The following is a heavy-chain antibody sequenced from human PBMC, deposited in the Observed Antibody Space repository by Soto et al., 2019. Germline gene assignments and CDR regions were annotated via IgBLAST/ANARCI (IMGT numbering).Heavy chain of an antibody. CDR1: GFTFSSYA. J-gene: IGHJ3*02. V-gene: IGHV3-23*01. CDR3: AKGVRSWDDAFGI. CDR2: ISGSGGST. D-gene: IGHD6-13*01. Sequence: LRLSCAASGFTFSSYAMSWVRQAPGKGLEWVSAISGSGGSTYYADSVKGRFTISRDNSKNTLYLQMNSLRAEDTAVYYCAKGVRSWDDAFGIWGQGTMVTVSS.